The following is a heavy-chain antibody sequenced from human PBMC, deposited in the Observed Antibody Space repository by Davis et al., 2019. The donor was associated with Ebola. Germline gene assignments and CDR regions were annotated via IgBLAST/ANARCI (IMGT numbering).Heavy chain of an antibody. CDR2: ISSDGGRNK. Sequence: GGSLRLSCAASGFRFNAYGMHWVRQAPGKGLEWVAFISSDGGRNKDHADSVKGRFTISRDDSKNNLYLQMNGLRDEDTAVYFCARDGPKYDIDLWGQGTQVTVSS. CDR1: GFRFNAYG. J-gene: IGHJ5*02. CDR3: ARDGPKYDIDL. D-gene: IGHD3-22*01. V-gene: IGHV3-33*01.